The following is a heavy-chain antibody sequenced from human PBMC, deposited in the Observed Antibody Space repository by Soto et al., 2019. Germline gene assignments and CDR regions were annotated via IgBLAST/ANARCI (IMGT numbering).Heavy chain of an antibody. J-gene: IGHJ4*02. D-gene: IGHD3-10*01. CDR3: ARAAPDYYGAGTYEDRRFY. V-gene: IGHV3-33*01. CDR2: IWYDGSNK. Sequence: QVQLVESGGGVVQPGRSLRLSCAASGFTFSNYGMHWVRQAPGKGLEWVAVIWYDGSNKEYADSVKGRFTISRDNSKNTVYLQMNSRRAEDTAVYYCARAAPDYYGAGTYEDRRFYWGQGTLVTVSS. CDR1: GFTFSNYG.